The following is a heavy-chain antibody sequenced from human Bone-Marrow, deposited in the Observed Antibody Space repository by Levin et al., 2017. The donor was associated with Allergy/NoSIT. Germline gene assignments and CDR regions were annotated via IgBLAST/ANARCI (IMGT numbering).Heavy chain of an antibody. V-gene: IGHV2-5*01. J-gene: IGHJ4*02. D-gene: IGHD6-13*01. CDR1: GFSLTTSGVA. CDR2: ISWSDEK. Sequence: SGPTLVKPTQTLTLTCTFSGFSLTTSGVAVGWIRQPPGKALEWVALISWSDEKRYRPSLQSRLTITKDTSRNQVVLTMTNMDPVDTATYYCAHRPVSAAGSYFDNWGQGTLVTVSS. CDR3: AHRPVSAAGSYFDN.